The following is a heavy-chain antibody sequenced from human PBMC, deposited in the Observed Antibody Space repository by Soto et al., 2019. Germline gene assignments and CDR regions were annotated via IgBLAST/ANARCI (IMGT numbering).Heavy chain of an antibody. CDR3: ARDYFDVSGHYYDLFDI. Sequence: ASVKRSCEASGYTFTTYGISWVRQAPGQGLEWMGWISSYNGEPNYAPNLQGRVTMTTDISTSTTYMELRSLRSDDTAVYYCARDYFDVSGHYYDLFDIWGQGTMVTVSS. CDR2: ISSYNGEP. J-gene: IGHJ3*02. V-gene: IGHV1-18*01. D-gene: IGHD3-22*01. CDR1: GYTFTTYG.